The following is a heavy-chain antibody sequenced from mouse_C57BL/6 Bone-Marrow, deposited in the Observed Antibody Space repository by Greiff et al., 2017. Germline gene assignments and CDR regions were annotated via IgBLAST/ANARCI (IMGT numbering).Heavy chain of an antibody. CDR2: IYPGGGYT. J-gene: IGHJ3*01. Sequence: QVQLQQSGAELVRPGTSVKMSCKASGYTFTNYWIGWAKQRPGHGLEWIGDIYPGGGYTNYHEKFKGKATLTADKSSSTTYMQFSSLTSEDAAIYYCARHCCGSGYAWFAYWGQGTLVTVSA. CDR1: GYTFTNYW. D-gene: IGHD1-1*01. CDR3: ARHCCGSGYAWFAY. V-gene: IGHV1-63*01.